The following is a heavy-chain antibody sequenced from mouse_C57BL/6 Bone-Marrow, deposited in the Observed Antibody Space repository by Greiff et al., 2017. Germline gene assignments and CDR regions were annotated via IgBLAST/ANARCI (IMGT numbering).Heavy chain of an antibody. Sequence: QVHVKQSGAELARPGASVKLSCKASGYTFTSYGIRWVKQRTGQGLEWIGEIYPRSGNTYYNEKFKGKATLTAAKSSSTAYMQLRSLTSEDAAVYFCARSGDDYDRFAYWGQGTLVTVSA. CDR3: ARSGDDYDRFAY. D-gene: IGHD2-4*01. V-gene: IGHV1-81*01. J-gene: IGHJ3*01. CDR1: GYTFTSYG. CDR2: IYPRSGNT.